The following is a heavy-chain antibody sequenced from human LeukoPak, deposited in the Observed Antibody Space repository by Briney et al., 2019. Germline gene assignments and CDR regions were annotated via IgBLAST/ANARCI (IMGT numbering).Heavy chain of an antibody. D-gene: IGHD3-10*01. Sequence: SETLSLTCAVYGGSFSGYYWSWIRQPPGKGLEWIGEINHSGSTNYNPSLKSRVTISVDTSKNQFSLKLSSVTAADTAVYYCARTPDYYGSGSYPTPFDYWGQGTLVTVSS. J-gene: IGHJ4*02. CDR2: INHSGST. CDR1: GGSFSGYY. V-gene: IGHV4-34*01. CDR3: ARTPDYYGSGSYPTPFDY.